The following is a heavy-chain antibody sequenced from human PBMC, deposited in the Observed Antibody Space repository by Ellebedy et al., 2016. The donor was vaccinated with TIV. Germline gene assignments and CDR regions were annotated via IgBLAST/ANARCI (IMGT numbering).Heavy chain of an antibody. D-gene: IGHD3-10*01. V-gene: IGHV3-33*08. CDR2: IWYDGSNK. Sequence: GESLKISCAASGFTFSSYGMHWVRQAPGKGLEWVAVIWYDGSNKYYADSVKGRFTISRDNSKNTLYLQMNSLRAEDTAVYYCAKLWFGELFKDWFDPWGQGTLVTVSS. CDR1: GFTFSSYG. J-gene: IGHJ5*02. CDR3: AKLWFGELFKDWFDP.